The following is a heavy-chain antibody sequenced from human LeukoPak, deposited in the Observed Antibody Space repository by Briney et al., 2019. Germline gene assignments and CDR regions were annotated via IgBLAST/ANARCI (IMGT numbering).Heavy chain of an antibody. D-gene: IGHD1-26*01. CDR2: ISGTGDNT. Sequence: GGSLRLSCAASGFTFSGFAMSWVRRTPGKGVEWVSGISGTGDNTLYADSVKGRFTISRDNSKNTLYLEMNSLRAEDTAIYYCAKMKGHPLPKYYMDVWGQGTTVTASS. J-gene: IGHJ6*01. CDR3: AKMKGHPLPKYYMDV. V-gene: IGHV3-23*01. CDR1: GFTFSGFA.